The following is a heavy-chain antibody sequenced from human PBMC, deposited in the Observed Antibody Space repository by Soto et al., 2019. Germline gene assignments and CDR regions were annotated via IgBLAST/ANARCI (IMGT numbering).Heavy chain of an antibody. D-gene: IGHD2-21*02. J-gene: IGHJ4*02. Sequence: SETLSLTCTVSGGSISSYYWSWIRQPPGKGLEWIGSIYYSGSTYNNPSLESRVSMSVDTSKNQFSLKLRSVTAADTALYYCARQRTSVVTQAYFDSWGQGSLVTVSS. CDR1: GGSISSYY. CDR2: IYYSGST. CDR3: ARQRTSVVTQAYFDS. V-gene: IGHV4-59*04.